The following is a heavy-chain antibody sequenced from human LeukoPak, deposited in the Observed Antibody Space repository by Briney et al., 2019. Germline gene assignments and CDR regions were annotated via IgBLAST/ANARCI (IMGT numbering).Heavy chain of an antibody. Sequence: GGSLRLSCAASGFTFSSYSMNWVRQAPGKGLEWVSSISSGSSYIYYADSVKGRFTISRDNAENSLYLQMNSLRAEDTAVYYCATSMHFDYWGQGTLVTVSS. V-gene: IGHV3-21*01. CDR3: ATSMHFDY. CDR2: ISSGSSYI. D-gene: IGHD2-8*01. J-gene: IGHJ4*02. CDR1: GFTFSSYS.